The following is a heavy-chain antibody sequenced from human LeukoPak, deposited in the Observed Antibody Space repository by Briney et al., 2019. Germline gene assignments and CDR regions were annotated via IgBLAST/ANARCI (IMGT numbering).Heavy chain of an antibody. CDR3: ARGGRSSGTRGY. CDR1: GFSLSGYW. J-gene: IGHJ4*02. V-gene: IGHV3-74*01. CDR2: ISPEGSGT. D-gene: IGHD6-19*01. Sequence: GGSLRLSCAASGFSLSGYWMHWVRQAPGKGLVWVSRISPEGSGTTYADSVKGRFTISRDNSKNTLYLQMNSLRADDTAVYYCARGGRSSGTRGYWGQGTLVTVSS.